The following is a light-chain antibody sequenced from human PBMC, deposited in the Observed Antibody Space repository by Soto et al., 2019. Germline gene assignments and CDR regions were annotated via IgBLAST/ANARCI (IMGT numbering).Light chain of an antibody. V-gene: IGLV2-14*03. Sequence: QSALTQPASVSGSPGQSITISCTGTSSDVGDYNYVSWYQQHPGKVPKLMIYAVTDRPSGVSNRFSGSKSGNTASLTISGLQAEDEADYYCSSYTSSSTHYVFGTGTKLTVL. CDR3: SSYTSSSTHYV. J-gene: IGLJ1*01. CDR2: AVT. CDR1: SSDVGDYNY.